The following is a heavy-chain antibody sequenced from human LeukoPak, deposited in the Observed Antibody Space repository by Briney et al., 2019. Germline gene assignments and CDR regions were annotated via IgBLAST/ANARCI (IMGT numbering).Heavy chain of an antibody. CDR3: ARQTGAGLFILP. J-gene: IGHJ4*02. CDR2: IYYSGNT. CDR1: GGSISTSNPY. D-gene: IGHD3-3*01. V-gene: IGHV4-39*01. Sequence: SETLSLTCAVSGGSISTSNPYWGWIRRPPGKGLEWVGSIYYSGNTYYNPSLKSRVTISVDTSKNQFSLILTSVTAADTAVYYCARQTGAGLFILPGGQGTLVTVSS.